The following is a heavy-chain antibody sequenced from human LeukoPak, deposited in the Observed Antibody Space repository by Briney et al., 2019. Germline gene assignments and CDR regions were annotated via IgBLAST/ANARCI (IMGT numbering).Heavy chain of an antibody. V-gene: IGHV4-59*12. J-gene: IGHJ4*02. D-gene: IGHD1-26*01. CDR1: GGSISSYY. CDR2: IYYSGST. CDR3: ARMRDWELDY. Sequence: PSETLSLTCTVSGGSISSYYWSWIRQPPGKGLEWIGYIYYSGSTNYNPSLKSRVTMSVDTSKNQFSLKLSSVTAADTAVYYCARMRDWELDYWGQGTLVTVSS.